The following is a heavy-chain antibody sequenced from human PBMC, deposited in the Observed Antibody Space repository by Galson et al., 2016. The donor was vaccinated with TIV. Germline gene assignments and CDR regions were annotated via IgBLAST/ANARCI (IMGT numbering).Heavy chain of an antibody. Sequence: SVKVSCKASGYTFISYYMHWVRQAPGQGLEWVGVIDPSGGGTTHAQNFQGRVTLTRDTSTTTVYMELSTLRSEDTAVYYCASGNASRWTFDIWGQGTMVTVSS. J-gene: IGHJ3*02. CDR2: IDPSGGGT. D-gene: IGHD6-13*01. CDR3: ASGNASRWTFDI. CDR1: GYTFISYY. V-gene: IGHV1-46*01.